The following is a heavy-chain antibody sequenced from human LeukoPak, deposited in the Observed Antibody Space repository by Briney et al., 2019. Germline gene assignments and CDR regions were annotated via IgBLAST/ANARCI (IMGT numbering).Heavy chain of an antibody. J-gene: IGHJ4*01. Sequence: SETLFLTCTVSGGSINSGGYYWSWIRQHPGKGLEWIGYIYYSGSTYYNPSLKSRVTISVDTSENQFSLKLSSVTAADTAVYYCARQTGSAPPHFDYWGHGTLVTVSS. CDR3: ARQTGSAPPHFDY. CDR2: IYYSGST. D-gene: IGHD7-27*01. CDR1: GGSINSGGYY. V-gene: IGHV4-31*03.